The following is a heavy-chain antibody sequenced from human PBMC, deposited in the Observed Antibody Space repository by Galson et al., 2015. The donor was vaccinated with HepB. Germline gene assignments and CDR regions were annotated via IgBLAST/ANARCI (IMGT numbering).Heavy chain of an antibody. D-gene: IGHD3-10*01. V-gene: IGHV3-30*18. CDR1: GFRFHSYG. Sequence: LRLSCAGSGFRFHSYGIHWVRQAPGKGLEWISFISYDASNKYYADSVKGRFSISRDNSKNTLSLQMHGLRPEDTAVYFCVKDGLYLTSGIHSIGFDVWGQGATVIVSS. J-gene: IGHJ6*02. CDR3: VKDGLYLTSGIHSIGFDV. CDR2: ISYDASNK.